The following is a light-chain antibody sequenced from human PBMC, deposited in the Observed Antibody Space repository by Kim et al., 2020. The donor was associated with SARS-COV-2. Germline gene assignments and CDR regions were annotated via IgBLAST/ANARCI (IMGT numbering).Light chain of an antibody. Sequence: QPASVSGSPGQSLTISCTGTSSDVGSYNYVSWYQQHPGKAPRLIISDVSNRPSGISNRFSGSKSGNTASLTISGLQAEDEADYYCSSYTTSSTLVFG. V-gene: IGLV2-14*03. J-gene: IGLJ6*01. CDR1: SSDVGSYNY. CDR2: DVS. CDR3: SSYTTSSTLV.